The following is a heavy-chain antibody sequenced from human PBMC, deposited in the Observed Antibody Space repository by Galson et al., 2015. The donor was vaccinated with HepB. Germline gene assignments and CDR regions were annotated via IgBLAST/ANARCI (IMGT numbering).Heavy chain of an antibody. CDR3: ASGSATTVTKYYFDY. CDR2: IWSNRVTQ. J-gene: IGHJ4*02. CDR1: GFSFSTYG. V-gene: IGHV3-33*01. Sequence: SLRLSCAASGFSFSTYGMHWVRQAPGRGLEWVAVIWSNRVTQYYADSVKGRFTISRDNSRNMLFLQLDSPRAEDTAVYYCASGSATTVTKYYFDYWGQGTLVTVSS. D-gene: IGHD4-17*01.